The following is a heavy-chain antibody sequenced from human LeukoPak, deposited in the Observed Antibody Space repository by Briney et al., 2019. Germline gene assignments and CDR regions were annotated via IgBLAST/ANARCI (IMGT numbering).Heavy chain of an antibody. J-gene: IGHJ6*03. Sequence: PGGSLRLSCAASGFTFSNYVMHWVRQAPGKGREWGSAISGSGGSTYSADSGKGRFTISRDNSKNTLYLQMNSLRAEDTAVYYCGKPYYYGYYYYMDVWGKGTTVTVSS. CDR1: GFTFSNYV. CDR3: GKPYYYGYYYYMDV. V-gene: IGHV3-23*01. D-gene: IGHD3-10*01. CDR2: ISGSGGST.